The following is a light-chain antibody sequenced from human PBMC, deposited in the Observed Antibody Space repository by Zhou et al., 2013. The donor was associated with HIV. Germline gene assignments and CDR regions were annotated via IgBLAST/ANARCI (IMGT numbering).Light chain of an antibody. V-gene: IGKV1-5*03. Sequence: DIQMTQSPSTLSASLGDRVTITCRASQVISNWLAWYQQKPGKAPKLLIYKTSTLESGVPSRFSGSGSGTEFTLTISSLQPDDFATYYCQHFNTTYTFGQGPNWRSN. CDR2: KTS. CDR1: QVISNW. J-gene: IGKJ2*01. CDR3: QHFNTTYT.